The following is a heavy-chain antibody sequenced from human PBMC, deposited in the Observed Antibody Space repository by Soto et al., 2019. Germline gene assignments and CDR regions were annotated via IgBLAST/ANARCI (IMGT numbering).Heavy chain of an antibody. V-gene: IGHV3-30*18. CDR1: GFAFSTYG. CDR3: AKDLIQFLEWFRPYFDD. J-gene: IGHJ4*02. Sequence: QVHLVESGGGVVQPGGSLRLSCAASGFAFSTYGLNWVRQAPGKGLEWVAFISYDGTNEYYADSVKGRFTISRDSSKNTLSLQMSSLRPEDTAIYYCAKDLIQFLEWFRPYFDDWGQGTLVTVSS. CDR2: ISYDGTNE. D-gene: IGHD3-3*01.